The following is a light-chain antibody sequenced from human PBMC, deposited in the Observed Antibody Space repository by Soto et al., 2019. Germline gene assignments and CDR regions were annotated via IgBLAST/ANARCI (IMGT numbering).Light chain of an antibody. Sequence: EIVLTQSPVTLSLSPGERGTLSCRASQSVGTSLAWYQQKPGQAPRLLIYGASNRATGIPDRFSGSGSGTDFTLTISKLKPEDFAVYHCQQYGGSPRTFGQGTKVELK. CDR2: GAS. CDR1: QSVGTS. J-gene: IGKJ1*01. V-gene: IGKV3-20*01. CDR3: QQYGGSPRT.